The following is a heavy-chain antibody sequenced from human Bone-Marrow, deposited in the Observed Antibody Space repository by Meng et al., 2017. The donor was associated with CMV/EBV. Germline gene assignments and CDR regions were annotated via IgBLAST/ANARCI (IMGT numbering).Heavy chain of an antibody. CDR3: AKAPDEVGATHFDY. J-gene: IGHJ4*02. CDR1: GFTFSSYS. CDR2: IKSKTDGGTT. Sequence: GESLKISCAASGFTFSSYSMNWVRQAPGKGLEWVGRIKSKTDGGTTDYAAPVKGRFTISRDDSKNTLYLQMNSLRAEDTALYYCAKAPDEVGATHFDYWGQGTLVTVSS. V-gene: IGHV3-15*05. D-gene: IGHD1-26*01.